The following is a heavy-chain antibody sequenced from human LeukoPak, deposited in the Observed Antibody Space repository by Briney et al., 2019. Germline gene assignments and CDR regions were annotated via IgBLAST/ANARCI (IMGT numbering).Heavy chain of an antibody. CDR1: GYTLTELS. CDR3: ARGRLRSEFDY. J-gene: IGHJ4*02. V-gene: IGHV1-24*01. D-gene: IGHD4-17*01. CDR2: FDPEDGET. Sequence: ASVKVSCKVSGYTLTELSMHWVRQAPGKGLEWMGGFDPEDGETIYAQKFQGRVTITEDTSTDTAYMELSSLRSEDTAVYYCARGRLRSEFDYWGQGTLVTVSS.